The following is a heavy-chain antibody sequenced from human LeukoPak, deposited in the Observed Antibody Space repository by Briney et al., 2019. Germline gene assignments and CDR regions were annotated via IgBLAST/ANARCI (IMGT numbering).Heavy chain of an antibody. Sequence: GGSLRLSCAASGFTFSSYAMSWVRQAPGKGLEGVSAISGSGGSTYYADSVKGRFTISRDNSKNTLYLQMNSLRAEDTAVYYCAKGPAASDLYYYYYGMDVWGQGATVTVSS. CDR1: GFTFSSYA. V-gene: IGHV3-23*01. CDR2: ISGSGGST. D-gene: IGHD2-2*01. CDR3: AKGPAASDLYYYYYGMDV. J-gene: IGHJ6*02.